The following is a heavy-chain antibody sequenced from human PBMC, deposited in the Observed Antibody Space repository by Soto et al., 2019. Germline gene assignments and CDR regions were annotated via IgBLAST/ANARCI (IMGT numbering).Heavy chain of an antibody. CDR2: IYYSGST. D-gene: IGHD1-1*01. J-gene: IGHJ6*02. Sequence: QVQLQESGPGLVKPSETLSLTCTVSGGSVSSGSYYWSWIRQPPGKGLEWTGYIYYSGSTNYNPSLKSRVTRSVDTSKNQCSLKLSSVTAADTAVYYCARGLGKLEPYYYYGMDVWGQGTTVTVSS. V-gene: IGHV4-61*01. CDR3: ARGLGKLEPYYYYGMDV. CDR1: GGSVSSGSYY.